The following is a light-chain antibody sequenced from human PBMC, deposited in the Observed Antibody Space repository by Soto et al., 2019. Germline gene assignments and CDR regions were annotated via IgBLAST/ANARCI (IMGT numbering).Light chain of an antibody. Sequence: QSALSQPRSVSGSPGQSVTISCTGTSSDAGGYNYVSWYQQHPGKAPKLMIYDVSKRPSGVPDRFSGSKSGNTASLTVSGLQAEDEADYFCCSYAGSYTFVLFGGGTKLTVL. CDR1: SSDAGGYNY. CDR2: DVS. CDR3: CSYAGSYTFVL. V-gene: IGLV2-11*01. J-gene: IGLJ2*01.